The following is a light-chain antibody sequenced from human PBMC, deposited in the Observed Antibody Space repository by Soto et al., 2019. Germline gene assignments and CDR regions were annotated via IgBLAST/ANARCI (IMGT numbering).Light chain of an antibody. CDR3: CSYAGSFWV. CDR2: DVT. V-gene: IGLV2-11*01. J-gene: IGLJ3*02. Sequence: QSALTQPRSVSGSPEQSVTISCTGTSSDVGGYNYVSWYQRHPGKAPKLMIYDVTKRPSGVPDRFSGSKSGNTASLTISGLQAEDEADYYCCSYAGSFWVFGGGTTLTVL. CDR1: SSDVGGYNY.